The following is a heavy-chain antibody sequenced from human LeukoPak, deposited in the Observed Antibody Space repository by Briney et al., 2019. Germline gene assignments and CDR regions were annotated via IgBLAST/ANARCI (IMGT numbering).Heavy chain of an antibody. CDR2: INPNSGGT. CDR1: GYTFTGYY. J-gene: IGHJ4*02. V-gene: IGHV1-2*02. CDR3: AREVSATSFFWDY. D-gene: IGHD2/OR15-2a*01. Sequence: ASVKVSCKASGYTFTGYYMHWVRQAPGQGLEWMGWINPNSGGTNYAQKFQGRVTMTRDTSISTAYMELSRLRSDDTAVYYYAREVSATSFFWDYWGQGTLVTVSS.